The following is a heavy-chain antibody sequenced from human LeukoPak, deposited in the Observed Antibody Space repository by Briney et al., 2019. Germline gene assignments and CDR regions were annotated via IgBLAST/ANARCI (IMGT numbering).Heavy chain of an antibody. Sequence: GGSLRLSCAASGFTFSSHAMIWVRQAPGKGLEWVSSIGGIGASTYYADSVKGRFTISRDNSKNTLYLQMNSLRGEDTALYYCAKAAYGDYVNWFDPWGQGILVIVSS. J-gene: IGHJ5*02. D-gene: IGHD4-17*01. CDR2: IGGIGAST. CDR1: GFTFSSHA. CDR3: AKAAYGDYVNWFDP. V-gene: IGHV3-23*01.